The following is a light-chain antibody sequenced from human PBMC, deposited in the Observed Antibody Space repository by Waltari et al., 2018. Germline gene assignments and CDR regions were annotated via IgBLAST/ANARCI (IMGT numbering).Light chain of an antibody. CDR2: GPG. V-gene: IGLV3-19*01. CDR3: HSRETFSTRL. CDR1: TLRRYY. J-gene: IGLJ2*01. Sequence: SSDLTQDPSVSVALGQTVRITCQGDTLRRYYASWYQQRPGQAPVLVLYGPGNRPPGIPDRFPGSTSGNTASLTITGAQAEDEADYYCHSRETFSTRLFGGGTRLTV.